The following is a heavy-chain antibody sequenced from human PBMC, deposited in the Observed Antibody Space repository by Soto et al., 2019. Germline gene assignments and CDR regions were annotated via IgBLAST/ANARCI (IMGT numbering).Heavy chain of an antibody. V-gene: IGHV1-69*04. D-gene: IGHD1-20*01. CDR3: ARDKITGILDY. J-gene: IGHJ4*02. CDR1: GVTFSSYT. Sequence: EAPVKVSCKASGVTFSSYTISGVRQAPGQGLEWMGRIIPILGIANYAQKFQGRVTITADKSTSTAYMELSSLRSEDTAVYYCARDKITGILDYWGQGTLVTVSS. CDR2: IIPILGIA.